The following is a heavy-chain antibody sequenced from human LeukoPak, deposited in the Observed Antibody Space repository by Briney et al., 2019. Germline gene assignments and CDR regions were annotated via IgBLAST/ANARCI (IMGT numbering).Heavy chain of an antibody. J-gene: IGHJ4*02. CDR3: ARVAGSYDSSGFLDY. CDR1: GGSFSGYY. D-gene: IGHD3-22*01. CDR2: INHSGST. Sequence: SETRSLTGAVYGGSFSGYYWSWIRQPPGKGLEWIGEINHSGSTNYNPSLKRRVTISVDTSKSQFSLKLSSVTAADTAVYYCARVAGSYDSSGFLDYWGQGTLVAVSS. V-gene: IGHV4-34*01.